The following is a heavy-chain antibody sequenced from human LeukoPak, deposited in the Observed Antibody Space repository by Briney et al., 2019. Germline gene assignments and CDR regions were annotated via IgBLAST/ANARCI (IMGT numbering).Heavy chain of an antibody. V-gene: IGHV1-69*05. CDR2: IIPIFGTA. D-gene: IGHD7-27*01. J-gene: IGHJ4*02. CDR1: GGTFSSYA. Sequence: ASVKASCKASGGTFSSYAISWVRQAPGQGLEWMGGIIPIFGTANYAQKFQGRVTITTDESTSTAYMELSSLRSEDTAMYYCAHHPKWGYYFDYWGQGTLVTVSS. CDR3: AHHPKWGYYFDY.